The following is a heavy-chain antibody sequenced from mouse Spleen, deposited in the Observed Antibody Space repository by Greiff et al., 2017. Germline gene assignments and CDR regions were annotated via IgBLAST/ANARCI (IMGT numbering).Heavy chain of an antibody. CDR3: ARYPAYWYFDV. J-gene: IGHJ1*01. V-gene: IGHV7-3*01. CDR1: GFTFTDSY. Sequence: DVMLVESGGGLVQPGGSLSLSCAASGFTFTDSYMSWVRQPPGKALEWLGFIRNKANGYTTEYSASVKGRFTISRDNSQSILYLQMNALRAEDSATYYCARYPAYWYFDVWGAGTTVTVSS. CDR2: IRNKANGYTT.